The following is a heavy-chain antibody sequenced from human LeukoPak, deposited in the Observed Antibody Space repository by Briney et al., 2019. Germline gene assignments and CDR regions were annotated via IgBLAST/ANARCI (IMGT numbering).Heavy chain of an antibody. CDR3: ARVYRGERFLEWLDY. D-gene: IGHD3-3*01. J-gene: IGHJ4*02. V-gene: IGHV4-31*03. CDR2: IYYSGST. CDR1: GGSISSGGYY. Sequence: PSQTLSLTCTVSGGSISSGGYYWSWIRQHPGKGLEWIGCIYYSGSTYYNPSLKSRVTISVDTSKNQFSLKLSSVTAADTAVYYCARVYRGERFLEWLDYWGQGTLVTVSS.